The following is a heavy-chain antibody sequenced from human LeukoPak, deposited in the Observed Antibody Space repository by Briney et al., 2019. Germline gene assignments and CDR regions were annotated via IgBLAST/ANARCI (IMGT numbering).Heavy chain of an antibody. J-gene: IGHJ4*02. CDR3: ARHQEGEWFGELFDY. V-gene: IGHV4-39*01. D-gene: IGHD3-10*01. Sequence: SETLSLTCTVSGGSISSSDYYWDWIRQSPGKGLEWIGSIYYSGSTYYNPSLKSRVAISVDTSKNQFSLKVSSVSAADTAVYYCARHQEGEWFGELFDYWGQGSLVTVSS. CDR1: GGSISSSDYY. CDR2: IYYSGST.